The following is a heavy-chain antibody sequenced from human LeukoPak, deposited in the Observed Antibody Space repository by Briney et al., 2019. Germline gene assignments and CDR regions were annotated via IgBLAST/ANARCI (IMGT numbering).Heavy chain of an antibody. Sequence: SETLSLTCSVSGGPTESYYGSWIRQPPGKGLEFIGYIAASGTTKHNPSLKSRVTLSMDTSKNQFSLKLRSVTAADTAVYFCARFPYFEGFDYWGQGTQVIVSS. V-gene: IGHV4-4*08. J-gene: IGHJ4*02. CDR2: IAASGTT. CDR1: GGPTESYY. D-gene: IGHD3-9*01. CDR3: ARFPYFEGFDY.